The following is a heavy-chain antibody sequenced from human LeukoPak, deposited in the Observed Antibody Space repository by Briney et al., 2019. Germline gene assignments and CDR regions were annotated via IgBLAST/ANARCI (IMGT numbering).Heavy chain of an antibody. CDR3: ARDRAAFGVVQVGY. CDR1: TFTFSRYW. J-gene: IGHJ4*02. CDR2: INSDGTNT. Sequence: LTGGSLRLSCAASTFTFSRYWMHWVRHAPGKGLVWVSRINSDGTNTYYADSVKGRFTISRDNTKNTLYLQMNSLRTEDTAVYYCARDRAAFGVVQVGYWGQGTLVTVSS. V-gene: IGHV3-74*01. D-gene: IGHD3-3*01.